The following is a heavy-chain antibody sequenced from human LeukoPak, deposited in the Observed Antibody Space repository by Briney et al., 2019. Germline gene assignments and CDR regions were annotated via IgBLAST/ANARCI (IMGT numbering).Heavy chain of an antibody. Sequence: ASVKVSCKASGGTFSSYAISWVRQAPGQGLEWMGGIIPMFGTANYAQKFQGRVTITTDESTSTAYMELSSLRSEDTAVYYCASFGDYGYWYFDLWGRGTLVTVSS. CDR1: GGTFSSYA. CDR2: IIPMFGTA. CDR3: ASFGDYGYWYFDL. J-gene: IGHJ2*01. D-gene: IGHD4-17*01. V-gene: IGHV1-69*05.